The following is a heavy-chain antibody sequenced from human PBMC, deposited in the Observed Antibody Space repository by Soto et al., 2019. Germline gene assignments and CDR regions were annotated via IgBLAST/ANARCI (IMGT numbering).Heavy chain of an antibody. D-gene: IGHD3-10*01. CDR3: ARRGDTVRGFIKRYYGMDV. CDR2: ISYDGITQ. CDR1: GFNFSDYN. V-gene: IGHV3-30-3*01. J-gene: IGHJ6*02. Sequence: GGSLRLSCAASGFNFSDYNMHWVRQAPGKGLQWVARISYDGITQSYEDSVKGRFTISRDNFKNVLYLQVNSPRAEDTALYYCARRGDTVRGFIKRYYGMDVWGLGTTVTVSS.